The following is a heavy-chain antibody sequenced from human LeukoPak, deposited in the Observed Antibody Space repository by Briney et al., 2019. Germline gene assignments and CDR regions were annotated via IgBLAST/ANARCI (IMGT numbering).Heavy chain of an antibody. Sequence: PSETLSLTCAVYGGSFSGYYWSWIRQPPGKGLEWIGEINHSGSTNYNPSLKSRVTISVDTSKNQFSLKLSSVTAADTAVYYCARDNRGTYYYGSGSRRFDYWGQGTLVTVSS. CDR3: ARDNRGTYYYGSGSRRFDY. J-gene: IGHJ4*02. D-gene: IGHD3-10*01. V-gene: IGHV4-34*01. CDR1: GGSFSGYY. CDR2: INHSGST.